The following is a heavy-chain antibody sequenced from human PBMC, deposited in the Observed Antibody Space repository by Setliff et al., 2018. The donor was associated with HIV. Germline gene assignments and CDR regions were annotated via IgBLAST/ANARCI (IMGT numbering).Heavy chain of an antibody. CDR2: IIPAFGTA. Sequence: SVKVSCKTSGGTFSSYAVSWVRQAPGQGLEWMGGIIPAFGTANYAQKFQGRVTITTDESTSRAYMELSGLRSEDTAVYFCARDGLLVAGIRFDYWGQGTLVTAPQ. V-gene: IGHV1-69*05. CDR1: GGTFSSYA. CDR3: ARDGLLVAGIRFDY. D-gene: IGHD6-19*01. J-gene: IGHJ4*01.